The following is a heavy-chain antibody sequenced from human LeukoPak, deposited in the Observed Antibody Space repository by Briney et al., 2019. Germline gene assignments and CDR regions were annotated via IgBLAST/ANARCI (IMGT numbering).Heavy chain of an antibody. Sequence: APVKVSCKVSGYTLTELSMHWVRQAPGKGLEWMGGFDPEDGETIYAQKFQGRVTMTEDTSTDTAYMELSSLRSEDTAVYYCATLSVVANGNWFDPWGQGTLVTVSS. CDR3: ATLSVVANGNWFDP. CDR2: FDPEDGET. V-gene: IGHV1-24*01. J-gene: IGHJ5*02. CDR1: GYTLTELS. D-gene: IGHD5-12*01.